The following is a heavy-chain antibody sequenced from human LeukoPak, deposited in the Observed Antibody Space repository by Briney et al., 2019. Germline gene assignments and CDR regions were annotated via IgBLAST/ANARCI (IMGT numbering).Heavy chain of an antibody. J-gene: IGHJ6*03. CDR2: IIPIFGTA. CDR3: ARDLVVVVVAATGNSDYYYMDV. CDR1: GGTFSSYA. V-gene: IGHV1-69*13. Sequence: GASVKVSCKASGGTFSSYAISWVRQAPGQGLEWMGGIIPIFGTANYAQKFQGRVTITADESTSTAYMELSRLRSDDTAVYYCARDLVVVVVAATGNSDYYYMDVWGKGTTVTVSS. D-gene: IGHD2-15*01.